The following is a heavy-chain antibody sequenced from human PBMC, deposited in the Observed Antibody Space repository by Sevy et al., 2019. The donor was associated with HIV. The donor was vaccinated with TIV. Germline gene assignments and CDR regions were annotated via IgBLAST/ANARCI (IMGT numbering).Heavy chain of an antibody. D-gene: IGHD3-3*01. CDR1: GFTFSSYW. CDR2: RNSDGSYT. V-gene: IGHV3-74*01. J-gene: IGHJ4*02. Sequence: GGSLRLSCAASGFTFSSYWMHWVRRAPGKGLVWVSHRNSDGSYTNYADSVKGRFTISRDNAKNTLSLQMNSLRAEDTAVYYCARGRIYDFWSGYSDDLRFDYWGQGTLVTVSS. CDR3: ARGRIYDFWSGYSDDLRFDY.